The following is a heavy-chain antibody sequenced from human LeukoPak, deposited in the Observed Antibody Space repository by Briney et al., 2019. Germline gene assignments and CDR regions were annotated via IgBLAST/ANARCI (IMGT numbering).Heavy chain of an antibody. Sequence: ASVTVSCKASGSTFTNYGISWVRQAPGQGLEWMGWISAYNGNTKYAQEFQGRVTMTTETSTSTAYMELRSLSSDDTAVYHCARDNHRSTWSWFDPWGQGTLVTVSS. V-gene: IGHV1-18*01. D-gene: IGHD2-2*01. CDR3: ARDNHRSTWSWFDP. J-gene: IGHJ5*02. CDR2: ISAYNGNT. CDR1: GSTFTNYG.